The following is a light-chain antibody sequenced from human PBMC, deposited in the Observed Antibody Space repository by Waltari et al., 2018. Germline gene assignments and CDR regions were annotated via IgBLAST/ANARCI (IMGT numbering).Light chain of an antibody. CDR2: SAS. Sequence: DIQMTQSPSSLSASIGDRVLITCRASQTVTSDLHLYQQIPEKPHKLRIYSASTLQRGASSRFSGSGSGTDFTLTINNLQPDDFATYFCQQNYASPFTFGQGTKLDMK. V-gene: IGKV1-39*01. CDR3: QQNYASPFT. CDR1: QTVTSD. J-gene: IGKJ2*01.